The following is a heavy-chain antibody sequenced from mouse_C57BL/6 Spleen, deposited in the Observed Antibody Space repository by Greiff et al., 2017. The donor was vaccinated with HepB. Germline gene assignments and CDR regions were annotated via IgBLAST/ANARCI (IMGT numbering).Heavy chain of an antibody. CDR2: IDPENGDT. V-gene: IGHV14-4*01. CDR3: TPTNSPAY. Sequence: EVQLQQSGAELVRPGASVKLSCTASGFNIKDDYMHWVKQRPEQGLEWIGWIDPENGDTEYASKFQGKAPITADTSSNTAYLQLSSLTSEDTAVYYCTPTNSPAYWGQGTTLTVSS. CDR1: GFNIKDDY. J-gene: IGHJ2*01. D-gene: IGHD4-1*01.